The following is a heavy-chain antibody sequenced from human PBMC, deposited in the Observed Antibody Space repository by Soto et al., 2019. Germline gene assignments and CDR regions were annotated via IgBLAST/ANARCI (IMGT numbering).Heavy chain of an antibody. J-gene: IGHJ4*02. V-gene: IGHV4-34*01. Sequence: QVQLQQWGAGLLKPSETLSLTCTVNGGSLTGYYWSWIRQPPGKGLEWIGEVKDGGSTNYSPSLRGRAPRSAHTATNHFSLRLTSVTAADTAVYFCARGQEGIVATHWDQGALVTVSS. CDR2: VKDGGST. D-gene: IGHD5-12*01. CDR3: ARGQEGIVATH. CDR1: GGSLTGYY.